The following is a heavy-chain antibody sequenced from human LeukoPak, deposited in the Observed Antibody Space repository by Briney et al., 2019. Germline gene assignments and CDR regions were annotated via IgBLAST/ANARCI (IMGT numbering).Heavy chain of an antibody. D-gene: IGHD6-19*01. V-gene: IGHV3-21*01. CDR2: ISSSSSYI. J-gene: IGHJ4*02. Sequence: PGGSLRLSCETSGFVFSYYTFHWVRQAPGKGLEWVSSISSSSSYIYYADSVKGRFTISRDNAKNSLYLQMNSLRAEDTAVYYCARAAAPTISYSSGWYECDYWGQGTLVTVSS. CDR1: GFVFSYYT. CDR3: ARAAAPTISYSSGWYECDY.